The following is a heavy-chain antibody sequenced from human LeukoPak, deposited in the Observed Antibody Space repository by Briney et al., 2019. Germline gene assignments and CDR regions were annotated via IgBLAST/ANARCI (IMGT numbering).Heavy chain of an antibody. CDR3: VRDDIAVAGQDY. CDR2: ISGNAGST. D-gene: IGHD6-19*01. V-gene: IGHV3-23*01. Sequence: GGSLRLSCAASGFTLSSYAMSWVRQAPGKGLEWVSLISGNAGSTYYADSVKGRFTISRDNSKNTLFLQMNSLRAEDTAVFYCVRDDIAVAGQDYWGQGTLVTVSS. CDR1: GFTLSSYA. J-gene: IGHJ4*02.